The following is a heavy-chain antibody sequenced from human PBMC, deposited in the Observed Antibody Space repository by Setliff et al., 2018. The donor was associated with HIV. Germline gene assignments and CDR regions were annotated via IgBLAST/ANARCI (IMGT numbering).Heavy chain of an antibody. CDR3: AREIQFSATTYYYYYMDD. Sequence: PSETLSLTCTVSGGSISSYYWSWIRQPAGKGLEWIRRIYASGRTNYNPSLKSRVTLSVDTSKNQFSLKVTSVTAADTAVYYCAREIQFSATTYYYYYMDDWGRGTTVTVSS. CDR2: IYASGRT. CDR1: GGSISSYY. D-gene: IGHD5-18*01. J-gene: IGHJ6*03. V-gene: IGHV4-4*07.